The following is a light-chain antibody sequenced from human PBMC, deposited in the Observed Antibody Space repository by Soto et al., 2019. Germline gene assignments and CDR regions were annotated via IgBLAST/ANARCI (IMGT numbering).Light chain of an antibody. J-gene: IGKJ1*01. V-gene: IGKV3-20*01. CDR1: QSVSSSF. CDR3: QQYGSSSWT. CDR2: GAS. Sequence: EIVLTQSPGTLSLSPGERATLSCRASQSVSSSFLAWYQQKPGQAPRLLIYGASSRATGIPDRFNGSGSGTDFSLTISRLEPEDFALYYCQQYGSSSWTFGQGTKVEIK.